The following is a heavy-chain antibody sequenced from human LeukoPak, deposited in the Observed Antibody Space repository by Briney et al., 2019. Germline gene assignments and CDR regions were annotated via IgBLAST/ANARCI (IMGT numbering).Heavy chain of an antibody. J-gene: IGHJ4*02. CDR1: GFTVSSNY. CDR3: ARGHSSGWYYFDY. D-gene: IGHD6-19*01. Sequence: PGGSLRLSCAASGFTVSSNYMSWVRQAPGKGLEWVSVIYSGGSTYYADSVKGGFTISRDNSKNTLYLQMNSLRAEDTAVYYCARGHSSGWYYFDYWGQGTLVTVFS. CDR2: IYSGGST. V-gene: IGHV3-66*01.